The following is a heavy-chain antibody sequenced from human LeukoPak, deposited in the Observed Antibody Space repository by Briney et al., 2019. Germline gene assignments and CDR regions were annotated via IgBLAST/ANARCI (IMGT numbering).Heavy chain of an antibody. V-gene: IGHV4-59*04. CDR3: ARLRGSYGGDAFDI. CDR1: GGSISSYY. CDR2: TSYSGSA. J-gene: IGHJ3*02. D-gene: IGHD1-26*01. Sequence: SETLSLTCTVSGGSISSYYWSWIRQPPGKGLEWIGTTSYSGSAYYNPSLKSRVTISVDTSKNQFSLKLSSVTAADTAVFYCARLRGSYGGDAFDIWGQGTMVTVSS.